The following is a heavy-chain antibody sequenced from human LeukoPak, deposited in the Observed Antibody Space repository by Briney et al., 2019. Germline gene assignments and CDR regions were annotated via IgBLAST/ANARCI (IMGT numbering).Heavy chain of an antibody. D-gene: IGHD3-10*01. CDR2: ISTSSSYT. Sequence: GRSLRPSCAASGFIFSDYYMSLVRHAPGKGLEWISYISTSSSYTNYADSVKDRFTISRDNAKNSLYLQMNSLRAEDTAVYYCARSYDSGSFGGFDYWGRGALVTVSS. CDR3: ARSYDSGSFGGFDY. J-gene: IGHJ4*02. V-gene: IGHV3-11*06. CDR1: GFIFSDYY.